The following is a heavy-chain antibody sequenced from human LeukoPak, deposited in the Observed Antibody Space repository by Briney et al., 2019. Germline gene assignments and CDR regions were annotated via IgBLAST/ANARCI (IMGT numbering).Heavy chain of an antibody. Sequence: ASVKVSCKASGYSFTNYDINWVRQATGQGLEWMGWMNPKSGDTGCSQKFQGRVFITRDTSINTAYMELSSLGSDDTAVYYCARADGDYNADWYFDLWGRGTLVTVSS. CDR1: GYSFTNYD. CDR3: ARADGDYNADWYFDL. J-gene: IGHJ2*01. D-gene: IGHD4-17*01. CDR2: MNPKSGDT. V-gene: IGHV1-8*03.